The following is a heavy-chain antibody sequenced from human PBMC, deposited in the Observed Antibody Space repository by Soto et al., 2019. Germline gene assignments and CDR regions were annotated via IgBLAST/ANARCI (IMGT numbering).Heavy chain of an antibody. D-gene: IGHD3-22*01. CDR1: GFTVSRSS. CDR2: IYSGGST. Sequence: EVQLVESGGGLIQPGGSLRVSCAASGFTVSRSSMSWVRQAPGKGLEWVSVIYSGGSTNYADSVKGRFTISRDNSKNTLYLQMNSLRVEDTAVYYCARDTYYYDSSGQPYWGQGTLVTVSS. J-gene: IGHJ4*02. CDR3: ARDTYYYDSSGQPY. V-gene: IGHV3-53*01.